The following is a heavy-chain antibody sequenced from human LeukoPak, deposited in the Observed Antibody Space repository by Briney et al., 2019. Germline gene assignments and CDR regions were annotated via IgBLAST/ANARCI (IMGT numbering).Heavy chain of an antibody. J-gene: IGHJ4*02. CDR1: GYSISIGYY. D-gene: IGHD6-13*01. CDR2: IYHSGST. Sequence: SETLSLTCAVSGYSISIGYYWGWIRQPPGKGLEWIGSIYHSGSTYYNPSLKSRVTISVDTSKNQFSLKLSSVTAADTAVYYCARVGLAAAGYDYYFDYWGQGTLVTVSS. V-gene: IGHV4-38-2*01. CDR3: ARVGLAAAGYDYYFDY.